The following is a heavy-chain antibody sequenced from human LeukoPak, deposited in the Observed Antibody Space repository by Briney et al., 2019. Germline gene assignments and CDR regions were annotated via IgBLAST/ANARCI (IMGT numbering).Heavy chain of an antibody. Sequence: ASVKVSFKASGGTFSSYAISWVRQAPGQGREWMGRIIPIFGTANYAQKFQGRDTITEDESTSTAYMELSSLRSEDTAVYYCARVSSMTSFPPPGAFDIWGQGTMVTVSS. J-gene: IGHJ3*02. V-gene: IGHV1-69*01. CDR3: ARVSSMTSFPPPGAFDI. CDR2: IIPIFGTA. D-gene: IGHD3-9*01. CDR1: GGTFSSYA.